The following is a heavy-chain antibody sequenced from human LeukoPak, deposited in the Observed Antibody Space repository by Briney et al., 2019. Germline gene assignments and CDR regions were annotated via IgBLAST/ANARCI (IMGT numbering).Heavy chain of an antibody. J-gene: IGHJ4*02. CDR3: AINHRIAVAGLDY. V-gene: IGHV4-34*01. CDR1: GGSFSGYY. Sequence: SETLSLTCAVYGGSFSGYYWSWIRQPPGKGLEWLGEINHSGSTNYNPSLKSRVTISVDTSKNQFSLKLSSVTAADTAVYYCAINHRIAVAGLDYWGQGTLVTVSS. CDR2: INHSGST. D-gene: IGHD6-19*01.